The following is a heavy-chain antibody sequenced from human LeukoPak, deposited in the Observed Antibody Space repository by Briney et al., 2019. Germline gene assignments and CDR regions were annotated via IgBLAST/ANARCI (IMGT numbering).Heavy chain of an antibody. Sequence: SVKVSCKASGGTFSSYAISWVRQAPGQGLEWMGGIIPIFGTANYAQKFQGRVTITTDESTSTAYMELSSLRSEDTAVYYCARGYSHYYYMDVWGKGTTVTVSS. CDR3: ARGYSHYYYMDV. CDR1: GGTFSSYA. CDR2: IIPIFGTA. V-gene: IGHV1-69*05. J-gene: IGHJ6*03. D-gene: IGHD1-26*01.